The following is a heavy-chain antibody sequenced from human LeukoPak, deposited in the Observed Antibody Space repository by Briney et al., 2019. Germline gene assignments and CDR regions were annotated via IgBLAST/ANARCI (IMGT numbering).Heavy chain of an antibody. J-gene: IGHJ5*02. CDR3: ARLTMVRGAIRWFDP. Sequence: GESLKISCKGSGYSFTSYWISWVRQMPGKGLEWMGIIYPGDSDTRYSPSFQGQVTISADKSISTAYLQWSSLKASDTAMYYCARLTMVRGAIRWFDPWGQGTLVTVSS. D-gene: IGHD3-10*01. V-gene: IGHV5-51*01. CDR1: GYSFTSYW. CDR2: IYPGDSDT.